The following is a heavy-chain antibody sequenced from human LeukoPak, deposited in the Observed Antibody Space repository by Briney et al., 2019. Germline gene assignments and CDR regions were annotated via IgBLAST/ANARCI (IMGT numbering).Heavy chain of an antibody. J-gene: IGHJ5*02. CDR1: GGSFSGYY. D-gene: IGHD3-22*01. CDR3: APPPYYYEANGYSVA. Sequence: PSETLSLTCAVYGGSFSGYYWSWIRQPPGKGLEWIGEIYHSGSTNYNPPLKSRVTISVDTSKNQFSLNLSSVTAADTAVYYCAPPPYYYEANGYSVAWGQGTLVTVSS. CDR2: IYHSGST. V-gene: IGHV4-34*01.